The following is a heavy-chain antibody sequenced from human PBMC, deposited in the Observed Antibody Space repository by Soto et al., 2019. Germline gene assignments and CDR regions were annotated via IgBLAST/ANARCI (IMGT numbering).Heavy chain of an antibody. CDR2: ISAYNGNT. J-gene: IGHJ4*02. V-gene: IGHV1-18*01. D-gene: IGHD5-12*01. CDR1: GYTFTSYV. Sequence: QVQLVQSGAEVKKPGASVKVSCKASGYTFTSYVSWVRQAPGQGLEWMGWISAYNGNTNDAQKLQGRVTMTTDTSTSTAYMELRSLRSDDTAVYYCARDNGYESDYWGQGTLVTVSS. CDR3: ARDNGYESDY.